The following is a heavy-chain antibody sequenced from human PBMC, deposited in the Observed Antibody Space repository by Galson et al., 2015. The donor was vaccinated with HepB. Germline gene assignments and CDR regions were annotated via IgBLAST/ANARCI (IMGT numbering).Heavy chain of an antibody. D-gene: IGHD4-23*01. Sequence: TLSLTCTVSGDSISSGNYYWIWVRQHPGQGLEWVGSILYSGTTYYNPSLKSRTTISLDTPKNQFSLQLRSVTAADTAVYYCLRSRGGHWGQGTLVTVSS. V-gene: IGHV4-31*03. CDR3: LRSRGGH. CDR1: GDSISSGNYY. J-gene: IGHJ4*02. CDR2: ILYSGTT.